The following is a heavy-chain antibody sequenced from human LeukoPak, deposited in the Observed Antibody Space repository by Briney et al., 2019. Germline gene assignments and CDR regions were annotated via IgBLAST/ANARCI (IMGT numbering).Heavy chain of an antibody. J-gene: IGHJ1*01. CDR2: ISETSRKT. D-gene: IGHD5-24*01. CDR3: VQEARRDGYKLAPVAEH. Sequence: RPGGSLRLSCAASGFTFNIYAMSWVRQAPEKGLEWVSAISETSRKTYYADPVKGRFTISRDNSKNTLYLQMNDLRDEDAAVYYCVQEARRDGYKLAPVAEHWGQRTLVTVSS. V-gene: IGHV3-23*01. CDR1: GFTFNIYA.